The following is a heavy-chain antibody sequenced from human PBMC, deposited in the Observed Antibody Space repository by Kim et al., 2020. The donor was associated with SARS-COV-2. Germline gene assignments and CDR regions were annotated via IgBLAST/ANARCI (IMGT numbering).Heavy chain of an antibody. CDR3: ARGSLYYGSGIFFRRESVSGRNWFDP. V-gene: IGHV4-34*01. CDR2: INHSGST. J-gene: IGHJ5*02. D-gene: IGHD3-10*01. Sequence: SETLSLTCAVYGGSFSGYYWSWIRQPPGKGLEWIGEINHSGSTNYNPSLKSRVTISVDTSKNQFSLKLSSVTAADTAVYYCARGSLYYGSGIFFRRESVSGRNWFDPWGQGTLVTVSS. CDR1: GGSFSGYY.